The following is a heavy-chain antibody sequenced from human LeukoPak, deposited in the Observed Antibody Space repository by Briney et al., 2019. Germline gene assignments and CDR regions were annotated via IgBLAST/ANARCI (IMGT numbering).Heavy chain of an antibody. CDR3: ARGGPAAGRFDY. CDR1: GFTFSSYG. V-gene: IGHV3-23*01. D-gene: IGHD6-13*01. CDR2: ITGSGGST. Sequence: GGSLRLSCAASGFTFSSYGMSWVRQAPGKGLEWVSAITGSGGSTYYADSVKGRFTVSRDNSENTLYLQMSSLRAEDTAVYYCARGGPAAGRFDYWGQGTLVTVSS. J-gene: IGHJ4*02.